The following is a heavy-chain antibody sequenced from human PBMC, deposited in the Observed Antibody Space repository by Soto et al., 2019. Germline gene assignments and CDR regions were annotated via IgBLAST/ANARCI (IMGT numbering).Heavy chain of an antibody. CDR1: GYSFATSG. Sequence: QVKLVQSGAEVKKPGASIKVSCKASGYSFATSGMTWVRQAPGQGLEWVGWISAYNGNSNYDQNLQDRVTMTTDTSTTTAYLELRNLRSDDSAVYYCARAGQYYDASGYANRGQGTLVTVSS. D-gene: IGHD3-22*01. CDR2: ISAYNGNS. CDR3: ARAGQYYDASGYAN. J-gene: IGHJ4*02. V-gene: IGHV1-18*01.